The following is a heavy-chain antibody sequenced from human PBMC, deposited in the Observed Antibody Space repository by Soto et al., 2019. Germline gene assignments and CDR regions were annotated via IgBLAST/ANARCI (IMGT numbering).Heavy chain of an antibody. D-gene: IGHD4-17*01. V-gene: IGHV3-74*01. J-gene: IGHJ4*02. Sequence: GGSLRLSCAASGFTFSDFRMHWVRQAPGKGLVWVSGIDNDGSKTNYADSVKGRFTISRDNAQNTLYLQMNSLRAEDTAVYYCARPRVTNSNNFHYWGQGTLVTVSS. CDR3: ARPRVTNSNNFHY. CDR2: IDNDGSKT. CDR1: GFTFSDFR.